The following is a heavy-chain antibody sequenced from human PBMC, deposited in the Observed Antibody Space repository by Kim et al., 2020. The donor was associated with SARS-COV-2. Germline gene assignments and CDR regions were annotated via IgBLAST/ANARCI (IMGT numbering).Heavy chain of an antibody. J-gene: IGHJ4*02. Sequence: HKSRVTISVATSKTQFSLKLSSVTAADTAVYYCARAWPIVVVTAIPVFDYWGQGTLVTVSS. CDR3: ARAWPIVVVTAIPVFDY. V-gene: IGHV4-34*01. D-gene: IGHD2-21*02.